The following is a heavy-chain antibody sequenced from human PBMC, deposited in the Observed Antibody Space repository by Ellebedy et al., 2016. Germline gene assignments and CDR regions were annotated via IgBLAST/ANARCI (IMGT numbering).Heavy chain of an antibody. Sequence: GGSLRLSCAASGFTFSSYGMYWVRQSPGKGLEWVSVIYSDESTYYTDSVKGRFTFSRDSSKNTLYLQMNSLRADDTAVYFCARGYNDYDSGPLDLWGQGTQVTVSS. CDR2: IYSDEST. CDR1: GFTFSSYG. V-gene: IGHV3-66*01. CDR3: ARGYNDYDSGPLDL. D-gene: IGHD3-22*01. J-gene: IGHJ5*02.